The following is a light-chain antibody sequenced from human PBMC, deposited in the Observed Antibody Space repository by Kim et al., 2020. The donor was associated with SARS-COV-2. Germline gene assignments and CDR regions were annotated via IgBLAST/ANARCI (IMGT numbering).Light chain of an antibody. CDR3: PTRDDNVSGSWV. CDR1: SSNIGYNA. Sequence: RVTTSCSGSSSNIGYNALYWYQQVPGAAPKLLIYENNKRPSGVPDRFSGSKSGTSASLAISGLRSEDEADYYCPTRDDNVSGSWVFGGGTKVTVL. V-gene: IGLV1-47*01. J-gene: IGLJ3*02. CDR2: ENN.